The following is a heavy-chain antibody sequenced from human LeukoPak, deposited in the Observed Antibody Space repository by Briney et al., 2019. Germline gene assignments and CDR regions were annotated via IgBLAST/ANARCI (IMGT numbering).Heavy chain of an antibody. CDR1: GYTFTSYG. CDR3: TRSNNYYDSSGYSDD. J-gene: IGHJ4*02. D-gene: IGHD3-22*01. V-gene: IGHV1-18*01. Sequence: GASVKVSCKASGYTFTSYGISWVRQAPGQGLEWMGWISAYNGNTNYAQKLQGRVTMTTDTSTNTAYMELRSLRSDDSAVYYCTRSNNYYDSSGYSDDWGQGTLVTVSS. CDR2: ISAYNGNT.